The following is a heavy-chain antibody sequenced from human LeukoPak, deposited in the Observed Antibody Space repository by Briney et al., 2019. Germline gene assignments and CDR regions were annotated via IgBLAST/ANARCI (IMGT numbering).Heavy chain of an antibody. CDR3: AREVGVTTPFDP. CDR2: IHSDGSST. CDR1: GFTFSSYW. J-gene: IGHJ5*02. D-gene: IGHD4-17*01. Sequence: PGGSLRLSCAASGFTFSSYWMHWVRQAPGKGLVWVSRIHSDGSSTSYADSVKGRFTISRDNAKNTLYLQMNSLRAEDTAVYYCAREVGVTTPFDPWGQGTLVTVSS. V-gene: IGHV3-74*01.